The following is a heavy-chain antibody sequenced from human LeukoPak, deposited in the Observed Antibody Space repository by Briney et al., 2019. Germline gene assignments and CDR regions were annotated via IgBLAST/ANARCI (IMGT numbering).Heavy chain of an antibody. J-gene: IGHJ4*02. CDR1: GGSISNTSYY. V-gene: IGHV4-39*07. D-gene: IGHD4-17*01. CDR2: IYYTGST. Sequence: SETLSLTCTVSGGSISNTSYYWGWIRQPPGKGLEWIGNIYYTGSTNYNPSLKSRVTISVDTSKNQFSLKLSSVTAADTAVYYCALMTTAPFDYWGQGTLVTVST. CDR3: ALMTTAPFDY.